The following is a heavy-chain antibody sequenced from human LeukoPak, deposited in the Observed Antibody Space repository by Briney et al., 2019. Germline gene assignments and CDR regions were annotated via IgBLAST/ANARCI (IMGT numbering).Heavy chain of an antibody. D-gene: IGHD1-26*01. J-gene: IGHJ4*02. CDR3: ARDMIRYSGSQPFDY. V-gene: IGHV1-8*01. CDR1: GYTFTSYD. Sequence: ASVKVSCKASGYTFTSYDINWVRQATGQGLEWMGWMNPNSGNTGYAQKLQGRVTMTTDTSTSTAYMELRSLRSDDTAVYYCARDMIRYSGSQPFDYWGQGTLVTVSS. CDR2: MNPNSGNT.